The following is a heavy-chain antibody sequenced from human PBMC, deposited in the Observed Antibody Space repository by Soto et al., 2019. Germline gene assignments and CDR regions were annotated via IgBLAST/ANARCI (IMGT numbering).Heavy chain of an antibody. CDR2: IGESGTPT. J-gene: IGHJ6*02. D-gene: IGHD2-2*01. CDR1: GFTFSSYA. Sequence: GPLRLSCAAFGFTFSSYAMKWGRQAPGKGLEWVSLIGESGTPTYYADSVKGRFTISRDNSGNTLFLEMYSLRAEDTAVYYCARYIPGVRYYGMDVWGQGTTVTVSS. CDR3: ARYIPGVRYYGMDV. V-gene: IGHV3-23*01.